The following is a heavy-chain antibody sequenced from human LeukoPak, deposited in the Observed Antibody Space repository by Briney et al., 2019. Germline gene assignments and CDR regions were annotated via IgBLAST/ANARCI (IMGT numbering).Heavy chain of an antibody. D-gene: IGHD3-10*01. V-gene: IGHV4-61*01. CDR2: TYYSGST. CDR3: ARGPGGYGSRSYYNAPSSSQTPSDVFDI. CDR1: GGSVSSGSYY. Sequence: PSETLSLTCTVSGGSVSSGSYYWSWIRQPPGKGLEWIGYTYYSGSTNYNPSLKSRVTISVDTSKNQFSLKLSSVTAADTAVYYCARGPGGYGSRSYYNAPSSSQTPSDVFDIWGQGTMVTVSS. J-gene: IGHJ3*02.